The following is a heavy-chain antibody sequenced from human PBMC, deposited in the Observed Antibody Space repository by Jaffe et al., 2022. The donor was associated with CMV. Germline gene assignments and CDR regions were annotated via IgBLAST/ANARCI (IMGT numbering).Heavy chain of an antibody. CDR2: IYSGGST. Sequence: EVQLVESGGGLIQPGGSLRLSCAASGFTVSSNYMSWVRQAPGKGLEWVSVIYSGGSTYYADSVKGRFTISRDNSKNTLYLQMNSLRAEDTAVYYCARVAYDYVWGSGIGMDVWGQGTTVTVSS. CDR1: GFTVSSNY. V-gene: IGHV3-53*01. D-gene: IGHD3-16*01. J-gene: IGHJ6*02. CDR3: ARVAYDYVWGSGIGMDV.